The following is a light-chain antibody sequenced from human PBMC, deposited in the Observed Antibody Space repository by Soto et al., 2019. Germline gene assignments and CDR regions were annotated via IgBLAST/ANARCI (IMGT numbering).Light chain of an antibody. CDR1: SSDVGGYNY. CDR2: EVA. CDR3: SSYTNFFSLV. Sequence: QSALTQPASVSGSPGQSITISCTGTSSDVGGYNYVSWYQQHPGKAPNLIIYEVAHRPSGVSDRFSGFKSGDTASLTISGLQAEDEADYYCSSYTNFFSLVFGGGTKLTVL. V-gene: IGLV2-14*01. J-gene: IGLJ2*01.